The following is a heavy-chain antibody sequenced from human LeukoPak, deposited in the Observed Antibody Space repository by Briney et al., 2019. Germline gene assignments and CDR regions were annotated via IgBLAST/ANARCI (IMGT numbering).Heavy chain of an antibody. CDR1: GFTFSSYS. CDR2: ISSSSSYI. CDR3: ARETWQKLYDY. D-gene: IGHD2-2*02. J-gene: IGHJ4*02. V-gene: IGHV3-21*01. Sequence: GGSLRLSCAASGFTFSSYSMNWVRQAPGKRLEWVSSISSSSSYIYYADSVKGRFTISRDNAKNSLYLQMNSLRAEDTALYYCARETWQKLYDYWGQGTLVTVSS.